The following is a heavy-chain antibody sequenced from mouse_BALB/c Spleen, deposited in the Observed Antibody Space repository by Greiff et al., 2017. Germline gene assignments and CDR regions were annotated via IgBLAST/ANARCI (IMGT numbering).Heavy chain of an antibody. CDR2: ISDGGSYT. CDR1: GFTFSDYY. V-gene: IGHV5-4*02. CDR3: ARGGPYAMDY. J-gene: IGHJ4*01. Sequence: DVKLVESGGGLVKPGGSLKLSCAASGFTFSDYYMYWVRQTPEKRLEWVATISDGGSYTYYPDSVKGRFTISRDNAKNNLYLQMSSLKSEDTAMYYCARGGPYAMDYWGQGTSVTVSS.